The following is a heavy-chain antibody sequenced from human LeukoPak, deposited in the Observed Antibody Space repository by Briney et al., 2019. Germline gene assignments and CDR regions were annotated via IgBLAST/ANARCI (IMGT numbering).Heavy chain of an antibody. CDR1: GFTFSSYA. D-gene: IGHD2-15*01. CDR2: ISYDGSNK. Sequence: GGSLRLSCAASGFTFSSYAMHWVRQAPGKGLEWVAVISYDGSNKYYADSVKGRFTISRDNSKNTLYLQMNSLRAEDTAVYYCASDYCSGGSCYILDYWGQGTLVTVSS. V-gene: IGHV3-30-3*01. J-gene: IGHJ4*02. CDR3: ASDYCSGGSCYILDY.